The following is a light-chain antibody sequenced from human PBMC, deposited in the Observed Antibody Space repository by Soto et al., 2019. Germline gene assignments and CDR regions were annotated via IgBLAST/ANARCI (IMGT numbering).Light chain of an antibody. CDR1: SSNIGSNA. CDR2: GDN. CDR3: ATWDDSLNGPV. Sequence: QPVLTQPPSASGTPGQRVTISCSGRSSNIGSNAVNWYQQFPGMAPKLLIYGDNQRPSGVPDRFSGSKSGASASLAIGGLQSDDEADYYCATWDDSLNGPVFGGGTQLTVL. V-gene: IGLV1-44*01. J-gene: IGLJ3*02.